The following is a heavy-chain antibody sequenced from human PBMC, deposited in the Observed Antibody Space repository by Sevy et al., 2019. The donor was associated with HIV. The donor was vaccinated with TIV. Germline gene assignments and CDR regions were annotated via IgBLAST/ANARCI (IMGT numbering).Heavy chain of an antibody. D-gene: IGHD3-9*01. CDR3: AKRYVWFDWGADAFDV. Sequence: GGSLRLSCAASGFTFSSYAMSWVRQAPGKGLEWVSAISGSGGSTYYADSVKGRFTISRDNSKNTLYLQMNSLRAEDTAVYYCAKRYVWFDWGADAFDVWGQGTMVTVSS. V-gene: IGHV3-23*01. CDR1: GFTFSSYA. CDR2: ISGSGGST. J-gene: IGHJ3*01.